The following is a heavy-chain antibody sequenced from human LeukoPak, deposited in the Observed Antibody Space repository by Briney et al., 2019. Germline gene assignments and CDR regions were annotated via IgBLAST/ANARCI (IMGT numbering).Heavy chain of an antibody. CDR2: ISGSGDST. CDR1: GFTFSSYA. V-gene: IGHV3-23*01. D-gene: IGHD5-24*01. CDR3: AKEGEMATIYYFDY. J-gene: IGHJ4*02. Sequence: GGSLRLSCAASGFTFSSYAMSWVRQAPGKGLEWVSVISGSGDSTYYADSVKGRFTISRDNSKNTLYLQMNSLRAEDTAVYYCAKEGEMATIYYFDYWGQGTLATVSS.